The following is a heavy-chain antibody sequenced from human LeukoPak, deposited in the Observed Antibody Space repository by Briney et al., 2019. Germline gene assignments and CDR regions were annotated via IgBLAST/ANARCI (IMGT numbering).Heavy chain of an antibody. V-gene: IGHV4-39*07. D-gene: IGHD1-26*01. CDR1: GGSISSSSYY. CDR3: ARDAGGMGAIGP. J-gene: IGHJ5*02. CDR2: IYYSGST. Sequence: SETLSLTCTVSGGSISSSSYYWGWIRQPPGKGLEWIGSIYYSGSTYYNPSLKSRVTISVDTSKNQFSLKLSSVTAADTAGDYYARDAGGMGAIGPWGQGTLVTVSS.